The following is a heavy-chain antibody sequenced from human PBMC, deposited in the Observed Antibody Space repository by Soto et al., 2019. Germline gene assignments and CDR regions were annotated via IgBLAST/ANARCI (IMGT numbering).Heavy chain of an antibody. V-gene: IGHV1-69*02. J-gene: IGHJ3*02. CDR3: ARVPSTRSLRAFDI. CDR2: IIPILGIA. Sequence: QVQLVQSGAEVKKPGSSVKVSCKASGGTFSSYTISWVRQAPGQGLEWMGRIIPILGIANYAQKFQGRVTITADKPTSTAYMELSSLRSEDTAVYYCARVPSTRSLRAFDIWGQGTMVTVSS. CDR1: GGTFSSYT.